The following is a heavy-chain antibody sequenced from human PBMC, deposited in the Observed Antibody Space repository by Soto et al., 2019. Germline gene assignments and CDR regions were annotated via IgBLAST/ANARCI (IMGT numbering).Heavy chain of an antibody. CDR2: ISYDGSNK. D-gene: IGHD5-18*01. J-gene: IGHJ4*02. Sequence: QVQLVESGGGVVQPGRSLRLSCAASGFTFSSYGMHWVRQAPGKGLEWVAVISYDGSNKYYADSVKGRFTISSDNSKNTLYLRMNSLRAEDTAVYYCAKGGGYRAPFDYWGQGTLVTVSS. CDR3: AKGGGYRAPFDY. CDR1: GFTFSSYG. V-gene: IGHV3-30*18.